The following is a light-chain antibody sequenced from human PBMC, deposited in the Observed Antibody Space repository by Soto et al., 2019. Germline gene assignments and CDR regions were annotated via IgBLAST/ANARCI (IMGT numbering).Light chain of an antibody. Sequence: QSALPQSPSASGTPGQRVTISCSGSSSNIGNYYVYWYRQLPGTAPKLLIYRDSQRPSGVPDRFSGSKSGTSASLAISGLRSKDEADYYCAAWDDSLHNFVFGTGTKVTVL. V-gene: IGLV1-47*01. CDR2: RDS. J-gene: IGLJ1*01. CDR1: SSNIGNYY. CDR3: AAWDDSLHNFV.